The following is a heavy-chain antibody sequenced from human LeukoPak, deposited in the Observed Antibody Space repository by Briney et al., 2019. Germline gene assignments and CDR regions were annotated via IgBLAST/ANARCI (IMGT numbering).Heavy chain of an antibody. Sequence: ASAGVSGKASGYTLTGYYMHGRRQAPGQGLEWMGWINPNSGDTNYAQQFQGRVTLTRDTSISTAYMELSRLTSDDTAVYYCAKNPYEYYFDYWGQGTLVTVSS. CDR2: INPNSGDT. V-gene: IGHV1-2*02. CDR1: GYTLTGYY. CDR3: AKNPYEYYFDY. J-gene: IGHJ4*02. D-gene: IGHD5-12*01.